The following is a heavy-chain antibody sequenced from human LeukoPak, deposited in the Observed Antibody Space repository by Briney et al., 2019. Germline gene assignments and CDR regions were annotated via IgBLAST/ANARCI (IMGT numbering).Heavy chain of an antibody. CDR2: INSSSSYI. CDR3: ARDQVAGDGAGLDFDY. J-gene: IGHJ4*02. V-gene: IGHV3-21*01. Sequence: MPGGSLRLSCAASVFTFSSYSMNWVRRAPGKGLERVSSINSSSSYIYYADSVKGRFTISRDNAKNSLYLQMNSLRAEDTAVYYCARDQVAGDGAGLDFDYWGQGTLVTVSS. D-gene: IGHD1-26*01. CDR1: VFTFSSYS.